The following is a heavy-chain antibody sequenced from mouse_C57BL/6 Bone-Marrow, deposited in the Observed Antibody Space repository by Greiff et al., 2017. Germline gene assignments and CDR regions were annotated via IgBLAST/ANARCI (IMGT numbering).Heavy chain of an antibody. CDR1: GYTFTSYW. CDR2: IDPNSGGT. CDR3: ASSPLYYDSYYYAIDY. J-gene: IGHJ4*01. D-gene: IGHD2-4*01. V-gene: IGHV1-72*01. Sequence: VQLQQPGAELVKPGASVTLSCKASGYTFTSYWMHWVKQRPGRGLEWIGRIDPNSGGTTYNEKFKSKATLTVDKPSSTAYMQLSSLTSEDSAVYSCASSPLYYDSYYYAIDYWGQGTSVTVSS.